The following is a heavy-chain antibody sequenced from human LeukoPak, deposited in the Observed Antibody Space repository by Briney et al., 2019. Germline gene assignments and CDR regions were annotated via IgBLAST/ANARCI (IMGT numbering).Heavy chain of an antibody. CDR1: GFTFRSYA. CDR2: ISGSGGST. Sequence: PGGSLRLSCAASGFTFRSYAMSWVRQAPGKGLEWVSSISGSGGSTYYAVSRKGRFTISRDNSKNTLDLQKNSLRGEDTAVYYCAKGRGGTISDFFDYWGQGTLVTVSP. CDR3: AKGRGGTISDFFDY. V-gene: IGHV3-23*01. J-gene: IGHJ4*02. D-gene: IGHD1-7*01.